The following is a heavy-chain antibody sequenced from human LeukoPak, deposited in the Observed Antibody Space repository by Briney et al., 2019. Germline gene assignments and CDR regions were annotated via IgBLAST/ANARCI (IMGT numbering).Heavy chain of an antibody. D-gene: IGHD6-13*01. CDR1: GFTFSDYN. CDR3: ARAEISSIAAAGVYFDY. Sequence: GGSLRLSCAASGFTFSDYNMRWIRQAPGKGLEWVSSISRSGSTKYYADSVKGRFTISRDNAKNSLFLQMNSLRAEDTAVYYCARAEISSIAAAGVYFDYWGQGTLVSVSS. V-gene: IGHV3-11*01. CDR2: ISRSGSTK. J-gene: IGHJ4*02.